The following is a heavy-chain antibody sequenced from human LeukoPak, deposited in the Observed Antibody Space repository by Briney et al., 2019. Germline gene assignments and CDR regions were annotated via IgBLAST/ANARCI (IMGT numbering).Heavy chain of an antibody. CDR1: GFTFGDYA. J-gene: IGHJ4*02. CDR3: TRAGGGYYDSSGNDY. V-gene: IGHV3-49*04. D-gene: IGHD3-22*01. CDR2: IRSKAYGGTT. Sequence: GSLRLSCTASGFTFGDYAMSWVRQAPGKGLEWVGFIRSKAYGGTTEYAASVKGRFTISRDDSKSIASLQMNSLKTEDTAVYYCTRAGGGYYDSSGNDYWGQGTLVTVSS.